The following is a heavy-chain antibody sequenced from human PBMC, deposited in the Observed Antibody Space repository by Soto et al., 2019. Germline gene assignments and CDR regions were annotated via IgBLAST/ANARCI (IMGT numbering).Heavy chain of an antibody. D-gene: IGHD6-13*01. CDR2: IYHSGST. Sequence: PSETLSLTCAVSGGSISSGGYSWSWIRQPPGKGLEWIGYIYHSGSTNYNPSLKSRVTISVDTSKNQFSLKLSSVTAADTAVYYCARVRRARPGIAAAGNYYYGMDVWGQGTTVTVSS. CDR1: GGSISSGGYS. V-gene: IGHV4-30-2*01. J-gene: IGHJ6*02. CDR3: ARVRRARPGIAAAGNYYYGMDV.